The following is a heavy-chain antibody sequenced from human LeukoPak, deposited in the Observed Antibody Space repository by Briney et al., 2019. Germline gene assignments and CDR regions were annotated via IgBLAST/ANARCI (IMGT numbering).Heavy chain of an antibody. Sequence: SETLSLTCAVYGGSFSGYYWGWIRQPPREGLEWIGSIYYTGSTYYNPSLKSRVTISVDTSKNHFSLRLSSVTAADTAVYYCVRHEGSYYDTSGYVFDSWGQGTLVTVSS. D-gene: IGHD3-22*01. CDR3: VRHEGSYYDTSGYVFDS. J-gene: IGHJ4*02. CDR2: IYYTGST. CDR1: GGSFSGYY. V-gene: IGHV4-39*01.